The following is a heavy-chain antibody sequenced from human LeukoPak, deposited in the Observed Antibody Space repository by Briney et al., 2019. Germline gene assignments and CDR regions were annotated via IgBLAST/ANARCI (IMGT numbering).Heavy chain of an antibody. V-gene: IGHV3-48*04. CDR2: ISSSSSTI. Sequence: GGSLRLSCAASGFTFSSYSMSWVRQAPGKGLEWASYISSSSSTIYYADSVKGRFTISRDNAKNSLYLQMNSLRAEDTAVYYCATSTATVTSDYWGQGTLVTVSS. CDR1: GFTFSSYS. J-gene: IGHJ4*02. CDR3: ATSTATVTSDY. D-gene: IGHD4-17*01.